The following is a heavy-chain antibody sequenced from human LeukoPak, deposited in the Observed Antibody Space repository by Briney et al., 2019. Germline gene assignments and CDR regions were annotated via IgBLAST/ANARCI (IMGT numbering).Heavy chain of an antibody. CDR2: ISGSGGST. CDR3: ARDGTYTDYDPDFDI. J-gene: IGHJ4*02. V-gene: IGHV3-23*01. CDR1: AFTFATYA. Sequence: GGSLRLSCAASAFTFATYAMSWVRQAPGKGLEWVSGISGSGGSTYYPDSVKGRFTISRDNSKNTLYLQMNSLRAEDTATYYCARDGTYTDYDPDFDIWGQGTLVTVSS. D-gene: IGHD5-12*01.